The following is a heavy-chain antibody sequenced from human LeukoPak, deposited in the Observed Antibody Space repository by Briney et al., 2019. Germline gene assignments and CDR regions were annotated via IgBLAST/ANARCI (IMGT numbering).Heavy chain of an antibody. CDR3: ARDTTIFGVVLPDY. CDR2: ISAYNGNT. Sequence: ASVKVSCKASGYTFTSYGISWVRQAPGQGLEWMGWISAYNGNTNYAQKLQGRVTMTTDTSTSTAYMELRGPRSDDTAVYYCARDTTIFGVVLPDYWGQGTLVTVSS. J-gene: IGHJ4*02. D-gene: IGHD3-3*01. V-gene: IGHV1-18*01. CDR1: GYTFTSYG.